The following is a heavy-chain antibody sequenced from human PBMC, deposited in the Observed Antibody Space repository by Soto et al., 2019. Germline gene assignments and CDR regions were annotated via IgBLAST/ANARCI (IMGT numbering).Heavy chain of an antibody. CDR2: ISTSNGNT. Sequence: QVQLVQSGAEVKKPGASVKVSCKASGYTFISYVISWVRQPPGQGLEWVGWISTSNGNTNFAQNLQGRVTMTTDSSTSTAYLELRSLTSDDTAVYYCARDGGYSGYDFAYWGQGTLVTVSS. V-gene: IGHV1-18*01. CDR3: ARDGGYSGYDFAY. CDR1: GYTFISYV. D-gene: IGHD5-12*01. J-gene: IGHJ4*02.